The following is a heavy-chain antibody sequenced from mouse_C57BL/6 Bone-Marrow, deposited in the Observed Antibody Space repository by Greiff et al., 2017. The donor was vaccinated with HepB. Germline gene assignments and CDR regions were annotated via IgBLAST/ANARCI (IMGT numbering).Heavy chain of an antibody. V-gene: IGHV1-9*01. CDR3: ARCHYYGSSYWYFDV. CDR2: ILPGSGST. D-gene: IGHD1-1*01. CDR1: GYTFTGYW. Sequence: VKVVESGAELMKPGASVKLSCKATGYTFTGYWIEWVKQRPGHGLEWIGEILPGSGSTNYNEKFKGKATFTADTSSNTAYMQLSSLTTEDSAIYYCARCHYYGSSYWYFDVWGTGTTVTVSS. J-gene: IGHJ1*03.